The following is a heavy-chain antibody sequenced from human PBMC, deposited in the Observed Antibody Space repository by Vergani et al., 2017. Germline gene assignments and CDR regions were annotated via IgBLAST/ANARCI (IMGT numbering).Heavy chain of an antibody. V-gene: IGHV3-23*01. CDR1: GFTFSSYA. D-gene: IGHD3-10*01. J-gene: IGHJ4*02. CDR3: AKAMIRGVIRTPDY. CDR2: ISGSGGST. Sequence: EVQLLESGGNLIQPGGSLRLSCGASGFTFSSYAMTWVRLAPGKGLEWVSAISGSGGSTYYADSVKGRFTISRDNSKNTLYLQMNSLRAEDTAVYYCAKAMIRGVIRTPDYWGQGTLVTVSS.